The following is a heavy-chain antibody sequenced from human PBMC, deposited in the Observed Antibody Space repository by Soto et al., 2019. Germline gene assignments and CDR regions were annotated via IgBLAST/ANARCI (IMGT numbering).Heavy chain of an antibody. CDR3: AKANVVVVAASSWFDP. J-gene: IGHJ5*02. CDR2: ISGSGGST. V-gene: IGHV3-23*01. CDR1: GFTFSSYA. D-gene: IGHD2-15*01. Sequence: GGSLRLSCAASGFTFSSYAMSWVRQAPGKGLEWVSAISGSGGSTYYADSVKGRFTISRDNSKNTLYLQMNSLRAEDTAVYYCAKANVVVVAASSWFDPWGQGTLVTVSS.